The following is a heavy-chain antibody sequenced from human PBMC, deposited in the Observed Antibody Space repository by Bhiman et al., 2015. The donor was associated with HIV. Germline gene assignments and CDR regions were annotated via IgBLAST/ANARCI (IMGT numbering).Heavy chain of an antibody. J-gene: IGHJ3*02. CDR1: GFSFNTYA. CDR2: IRDDGSNK. CDR3: AKDGPYSSGIDAFDI. V-gene: IGHV3-30*02. Sequence: QVQLVESGGGVVQPGGSLRLSCAASGFSFNTYAMHWVRQAPGKGLEWVAFIRDDGSNKHYVDSVKGRFTISRDNSKNTLYLQMNSLRGEDTAVYYCAKDGPYSSGIDAFDIWGQGTVVTVSS. D-gene: IGHD6-19*01.